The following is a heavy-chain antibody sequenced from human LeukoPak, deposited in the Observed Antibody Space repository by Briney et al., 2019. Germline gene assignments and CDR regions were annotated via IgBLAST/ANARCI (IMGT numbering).Heavy chain of an antibody. J-gene: IGHJ4*02. Sequence: PGGSLRLSCAASGFTFSSYAMSWVRQAPGKGREWVSAISGSGGSTYYADSVKGRFTISRDKSKNTLYLQMNSLRAEDTAVYYCAKDPSLYCGGDCYRNEFYFDYSGQGTLVTVSS. CDR1: GFTFSSYA. CDR2: ISGSGGST. V-gene: IGHV3-23*01. CDR3: AKDPSLYCGGDCYRNEFYFDY. D-gene: IGHD2-21*02.